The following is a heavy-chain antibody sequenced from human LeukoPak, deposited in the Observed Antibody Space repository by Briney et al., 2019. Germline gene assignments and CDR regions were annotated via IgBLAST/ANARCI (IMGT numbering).Heavy chain of an antibody. CDR3: ARGPSYCGGDCYSDY. CDR1: GFIFSSYS. D-gene: IGHD2-21*02. J-gene: IGHJ4*02. V-gene: IGHV3-21*01. CDR2: ISSSSYI. Sequence: GGSLRLSCAASGFIFSSYSMNWVRQAPGKGLEWVSSISSSSYIYYADSVKGRFTISRDNAKNSLYLQMNSLGADDTAVYYCARGPSYCGGDCYSDYWGQGTLVTVSS.